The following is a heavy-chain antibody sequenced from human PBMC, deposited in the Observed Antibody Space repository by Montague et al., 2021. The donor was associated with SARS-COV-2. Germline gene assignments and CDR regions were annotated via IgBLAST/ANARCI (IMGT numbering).Heavy chain of an antibody. CDR3: ARHADSSGHSYLDF. V-gene: IGHV3-48*03. Sequence: SLRLSCAASGFPFSSYEMNWVRQAPGKGLEWVSYISTSGRGIHYXDSVKGRFTISRDNSRNTVFLQMNSLRVEDTATYYCARHADSSGHSYLDFWGQGTLLTVSS. J-gene: IGHJ4*02. CDR2: ISTSGRGI. CDR1: GFPFSSYE. D-gene: IGHD3-22*01.